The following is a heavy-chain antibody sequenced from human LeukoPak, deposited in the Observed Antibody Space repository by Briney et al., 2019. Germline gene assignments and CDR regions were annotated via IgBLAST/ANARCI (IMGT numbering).Heavy chain of an antibody. J-gene: IGHJ4*02. CDR2: IYHSGST. CDR3: ARRHLTSGSIDS. Sequence: PGGSLRLSCAASGFTVSSSYMSWVRQAPGKGLEWIPIIYHSGSTNYADSVKGRFTISRDNSKNTLFLQMNSLRAEDTAVYYCARRHLTSGSIDSWGQGTLVTVAS. V-gene: IGHV3-53*01. CDR1: GFTVSSSY.